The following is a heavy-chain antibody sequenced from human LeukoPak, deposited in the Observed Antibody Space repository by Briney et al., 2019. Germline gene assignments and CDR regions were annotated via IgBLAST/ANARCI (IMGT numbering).Heavy chain of an antibody. Sequence: GGSLRLSCAASGFTFSSYSMNWVRQAPGKGLEWGSSISSSSSHRYYADSVKGRFTISRDNAKNSLYLQMNSLRAEDTAVYYCALGYDILTGRFDYWGQGTLVTVSA. V-gene: IGHV3-21*01. D-gene: IGHD3-9*01. CDR1: GFTFSSYS. J-gene: IGHJ4*02. CDR3: ALGYDILTGRFDY. CDR2: ISSSSSHR.